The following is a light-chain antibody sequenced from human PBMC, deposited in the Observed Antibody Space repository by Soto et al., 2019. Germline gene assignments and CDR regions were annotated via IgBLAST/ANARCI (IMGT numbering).Light chain of an antibody. J-gene: IGKJ1*01. CDR1: QTITRW. CDR2: DAS. Sequence: DIQMTQSPSTLSASVGDRVTIACRANQTITRWLAWYQRKPGKAPKLLIFDASTLESGVPSRFSGSGYGTEFTLTISSLQPEDFATYYCQQYHTFWTFGQGTTVEVK. CDR3: QQYHTFWT. V-gene: IGKV1-5*01.